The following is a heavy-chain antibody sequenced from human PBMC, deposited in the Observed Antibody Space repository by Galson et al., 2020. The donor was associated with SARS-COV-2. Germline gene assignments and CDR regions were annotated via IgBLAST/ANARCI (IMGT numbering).Heavy chain of an antibody. J-gene: IGHJ6*02. CDR3: ARGNSPCVTIFGYVTGTCGMDV. CDR2: IYKSGRT. Sequence: SETLSLTCTVSGDSITSGPYYWAWIRQPAGKGLEWIGRIYKSGRTDYSPSLWSQVTISVDTSKNQFSLELRSVTAADTAVYYCARGNSPCVTIFGYVTGTCGMDVWGQGTTVTVSS. V-gene: IGHV4-61*02. D-gene: IGHD3-3*01. CDR1: GDSITSGPYY.